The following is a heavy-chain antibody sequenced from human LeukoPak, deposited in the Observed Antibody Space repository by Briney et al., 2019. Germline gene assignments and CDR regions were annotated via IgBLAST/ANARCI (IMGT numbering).Heavy chain of an antibody. D-gene: IGHD3-10*01. Sequence: ASVKVSCKASGYTFTGYYMHWVRQAPGQGLEWMGWFNPNSGGTNYAQKFQGRVTMTRDTSISTAYMELSRLRSDDTAVYYCARSRSGSGSYLAYWGQGTLVTVSS. CDR2: FNPNSGGT. V-gene: IGHV1-2*02. CDR3: ARSRSGSGSYLAY. J-gene: IGHJ4*02. CDR1: GYTFTGYY.